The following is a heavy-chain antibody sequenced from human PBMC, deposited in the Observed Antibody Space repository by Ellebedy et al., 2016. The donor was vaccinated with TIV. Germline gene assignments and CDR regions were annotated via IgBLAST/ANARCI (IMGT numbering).Heavy chain of an antibody. CDR2: IIPILGIA. J-gene: IGHJ3*02. Sequence: SVKVSXXASGCTFSSYAISWARQAPGQGLEWMGRIIPILGIANYAQKFQGRVTITADKSTSTAYMELSSLRSEDTAVYYCARDDYGDYPDAFDIWGQGTMVTVSS. CDR1: GCTFSSYA. V-gene: IGHV1-69*04. D-gene: IGHD4-17*01. CDR3: ARDDYGDYPDAFDI.